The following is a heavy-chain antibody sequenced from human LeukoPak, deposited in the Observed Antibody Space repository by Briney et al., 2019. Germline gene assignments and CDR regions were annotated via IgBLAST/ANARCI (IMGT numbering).Heavy chain of an antibody. CDR1: GYSFTSYR. CDR3: ARERAVAGYFDY. CDR2: IYPGDSDT. V-gene: IGHV5-51*01. Sequence: GESLKISCKGPGYSFTSYRIGWVRQMPGKGLEWMGIIYPGDSDTRYSPSFQGQVTISADKSISTAYPQWSSLKASDTAMYYCARERAVAGYFDYWGQGTLVTVSS. J-gene: IGHJ4*02. D-gene: IGHD6-19*01.